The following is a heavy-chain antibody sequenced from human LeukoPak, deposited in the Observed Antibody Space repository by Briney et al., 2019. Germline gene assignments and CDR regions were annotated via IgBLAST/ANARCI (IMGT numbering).Heavy chain of an antibody. CDR2: IYTSGST. J-gene: IGHJ5*02. V-gene: IGHV4-4*07. CDR1: GGSISSYY. Sequence: SETLSLICTVSGGSISSYYWSWIRQPAGKGLEWIGRIYTSGSTNYNPSLKSRVTMSVDTSKNQFSLKLSSVTAADTAVYYCARDPRYCSGGSCYAWFDPWGQGTLVTVSS. D-gene: IGHD2-15*01. CDR3: ARDPRYCSGGSCYAWFDP.